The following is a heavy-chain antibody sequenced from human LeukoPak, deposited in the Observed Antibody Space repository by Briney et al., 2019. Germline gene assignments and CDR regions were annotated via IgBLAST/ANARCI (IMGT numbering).Heavy chain of an antibody. CDR2: IKQDGSEE. D-gene: IGHD6-6*01. CDR3: ARCIAARPGDYFEY. J-gene: IGHJ4*01. V-gene: IGHV3-7*01. Sequence: GGSLRLSCAASGFTFSDHEMNWVRQPPGKGLEWVANIKQDGSEEYYVGSVKGRFTISRDNAKDSLYLQMNSLRAEDTAMYYCARCIAARPGDYFEYWGQGTLVTVSS. CDR1: GFTFSDHE.